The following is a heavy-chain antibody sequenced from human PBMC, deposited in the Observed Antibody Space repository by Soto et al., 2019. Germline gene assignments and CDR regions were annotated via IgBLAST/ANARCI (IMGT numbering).Heavy chain of an antibody. Sequence: QVQLVESGGGLVKPGGSLRLSCAASGFTFSDYYMSWIRQAPGKGLEWVSYISSSGSTIYYADSVKGRFTISRDNAKNSLYLQKISLRAEDTAVYYCACCGVVVAATGRAFDIWGQGTMVTVSS. D-gene: IGHD2-15*01. J-gene: IGHJ3*02. CDR2: ISSSGSTI. CDR3: ACCGVVVAATGRAFDI. V-gene: IGHV3-11*01. CDR1: GFTFSDYY.